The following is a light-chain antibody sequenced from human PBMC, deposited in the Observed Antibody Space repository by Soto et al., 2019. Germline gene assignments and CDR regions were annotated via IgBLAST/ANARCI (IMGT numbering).Light chain of an antibody. J-gene: IGKJ4*01. V-gene: IGKV3-20*01. CDR2: GAS. Sequence: EIVLTQSPGTLCLSPGERATLSCRASQSVSSSFIAWYQQKPGQAPRLLIYGASSRATGIPDRFSGSGSGTDLTLTISRLEPEDFAVYYCQQYDSSPVTFGGGTKVEIK. CDR1: QSVSSSF. CDR3: QQYDSSPVT.